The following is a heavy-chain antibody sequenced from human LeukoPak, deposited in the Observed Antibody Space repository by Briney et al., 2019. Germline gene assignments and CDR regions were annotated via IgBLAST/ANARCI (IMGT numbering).Heavy chain of an antibody. D-gene: IGHD3-22*01. CDR3: ASELLRGAFDI. Sequence: SETLSLTCTVSGGSISSYYWSWIRQPPGKGLEWIGYIYYSGSTNYNPSLKSRVTISVDTSKNQFSLKLSSVTAADTAVYYCASELLRGAFDIWGQGTMVTVSS. CDR1: GGSISSYY. CDR2: IYYSGST. J-gene: IGHJ3*02. V-gene: IGHV4-59*12.